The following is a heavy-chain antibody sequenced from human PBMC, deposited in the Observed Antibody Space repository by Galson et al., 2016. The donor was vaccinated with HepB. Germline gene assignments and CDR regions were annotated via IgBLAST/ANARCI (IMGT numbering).Heavy chain of an antibody. CDR2: IVPIFGTP. J-gene: IGHJ4*02. CDR3: ARKRDSTGDYLDY. CDR1: GGTFSSYE. Sequence: SCKASGGTFSSYEISWVRQAPGQGLEWMGGIVPIFGTPNYAQKFQGRVTITADESTSTAYMELSSLRFEDTAVYYCARKRDSTGDYLDYWGQGTLVTVSS. D-gene: IGHD7-27*01. V-gene: IGHV1-69*01.